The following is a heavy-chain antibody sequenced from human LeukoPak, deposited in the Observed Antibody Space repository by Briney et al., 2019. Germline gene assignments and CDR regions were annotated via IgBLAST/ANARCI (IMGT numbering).Heavy chain of an antibody. V-gene: IGHV3-21*01. J-gene: IGHJ5*01. CDR3: AGVAVSGPTGWFDS. D-gene: IGHD2-8*02. Sequence: PGGSLRLSCAGSGFALKSYSLSWVRQAPGKGLEWVSSISSTSAYIYYADSVKGRFTISRDNVDNVVYLQMNSLGAEDTAVYYCAGVAVSGPTGWFDSWGQGTLVIVSS. CDR1: GFALKSYS. CDR2: ISSTSAYI.